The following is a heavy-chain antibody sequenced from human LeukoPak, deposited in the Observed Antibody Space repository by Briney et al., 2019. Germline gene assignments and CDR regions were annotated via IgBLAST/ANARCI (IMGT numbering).Heavy chain of an antibody. CDR3: AKDLETWIQLWLFSDVTDYYYGMDV. J-gene: IGHJ6*02. CDR1: GFTFSSYA. Sequence: GGSLRLSCAASGFTFSSYAMSWVRQAPVKGLEWVASVSGSGDRTDYTDSVKGRFTISRDNFKNTLYLQMNSLRAEDTAVYCCAKDLETWIQLWLFSDVTDYYYGMDVWGQGTTVTVSS. CDR2: VSGSGDRT. V-gene: IGHV3-23*01. D-gene: IGHD5-18*01.